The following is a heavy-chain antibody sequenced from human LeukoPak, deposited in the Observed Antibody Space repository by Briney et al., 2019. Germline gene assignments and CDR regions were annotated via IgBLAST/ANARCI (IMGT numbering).Heavy chain of an antibody. Sequence: GGSLRLSCATSGFTFSSSAMSWVRQAPGKGLEWVSAISGSGGNTYYADSVKGRFTISRDNSKDTLYLQMNSLRAEDTAVYYCAKAAHYYYYYMDVWGKGTTVTVSS. D-gene: IGHD6-25*01. V-gene: IGHV3-23*01. CDR2: ISGSGGNT. CDR1: GFTFSSSA. CDR3: AKAAHYYYYYMDV. J-gene: IGHJ6*03.